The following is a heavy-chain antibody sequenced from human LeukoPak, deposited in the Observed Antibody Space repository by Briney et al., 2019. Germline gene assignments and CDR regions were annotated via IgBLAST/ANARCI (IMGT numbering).Heavy chain of an antibody. CDR3: ARGGYYDSSGHDAFDI. D-gene: IGHD3-22*01. Sequence: ASVKVSCKASGYTFTGYYMHWVRQAPGQGLEWMGRINPNSGGTNYAQKFQGRVTMTRDTSISTAYMELSRLRSDDTAVYYCARGGYYDSSGHDAFDIWGQGTMVTVSS. CDR1: GYTFTGYY. J-gene: IGHJ3*02. V-gene: IGHV1-2*06. CDR2: INPNSGGT.